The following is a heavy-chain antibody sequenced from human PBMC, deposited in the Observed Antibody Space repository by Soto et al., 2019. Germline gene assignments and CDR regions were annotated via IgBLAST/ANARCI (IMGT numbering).Heavy chain of an antibody. Sequence: QVQLLESGPGLVRPSQTLSLTCSVSGDSISTVDYFWAWIRQPPGQALEYIGYIYTSATTYYNPSFEGRVAISLDTSKSPFSLNVTSVTAADTAVYFCARGRYCLTGRCFPNWFDSWGQGTLVNVSS. CDR1: GDSISTVDYF. CDR2: IYTSATT. D-gene: IGHD2-15*01. CDR3: ARGRYCLTGRCFPNWFDS. J-gene: IGHJ5*01. V-gene: IGHV4-30-4*01.